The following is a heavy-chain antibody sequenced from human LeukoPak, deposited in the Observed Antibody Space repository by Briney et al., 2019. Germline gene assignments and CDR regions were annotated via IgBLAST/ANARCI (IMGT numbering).Heavy chain of an antibody. D-gene: IGHD6-19*01. V-gene: IGHV1-8*02. Sequence: ASVKVSCKASGYTFTGYYMHWVRQALGQGLEWMGWINPNSGNTGYAQKFQGRVTMTRNTSISTAYMELSSLRSEDTAVYYCAREKYSSGWYGGRDWGQGTLVTVSS. J-gene: IGHJ4*02. CDR3: AREKYSSGWYGGRD. CDR2: INPNSGNT. CDR1: GYTFTGYY.